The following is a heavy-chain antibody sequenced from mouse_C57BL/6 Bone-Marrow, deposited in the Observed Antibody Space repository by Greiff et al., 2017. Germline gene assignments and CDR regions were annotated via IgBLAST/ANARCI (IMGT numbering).Heavy chain of an antibody. J-gene: IGHJ4*01. CDR2: INPSTGGT. Sequence: EVQLQQSGPELVKPGASVKISCKASGYSFTGYYMNWVKQSPEKSLEWIGEINPSTGGTTYNQKFKAKATLPVDKSSSTAYMQLKGLTSEDSAVYYWARADYWGQGTSVTVSS. V-gene: IGHV1-42*01. CDR1: GYSFTGYY. CDR3: ARADY.